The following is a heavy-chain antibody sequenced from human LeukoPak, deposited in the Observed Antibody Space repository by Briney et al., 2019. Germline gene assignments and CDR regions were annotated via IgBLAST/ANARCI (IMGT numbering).Heavy chain of an antibody. CDR2: ISYDGSNK. D-gene: IGHD2-2*01. CDR3: ARGTFSSTSCQFDY. J-gene: IGHJ4*02. CDR1: GFTFSSYW. V-gene: IGHV3-30-3*01. Sequence: GGSLRLSCAASGFTFSSYWMSWVRQAPGKGLEWVAVISYDGSNKYYADSVKGRFTISRDNSKNTLYLQMNSLRAEDTAVYYCARGTFSSTSCQFDYWGQGTLVTVSS.